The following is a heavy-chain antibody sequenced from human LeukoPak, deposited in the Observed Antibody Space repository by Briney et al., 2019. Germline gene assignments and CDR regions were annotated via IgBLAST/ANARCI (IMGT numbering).Heavy chain of an antibody. J-gene: IGHJ6*03. CDR3: AREPTGFANNYMDV. CDR2: IYHSGNT. CDR1: GDSISSSHW. D-gene: IGHD3-10*01. Sequence: PSETLSLTCAVSGDSISSSHWWSWVRQSPGKGLEWIGEIYHSGNTNYNPSLKSRVAISLDKSSNQFSLRLTPVTAADTAMYFCAREPTGFANNYMDVWGKGTTVIVSS. V-gene: IGHV4-4*02.